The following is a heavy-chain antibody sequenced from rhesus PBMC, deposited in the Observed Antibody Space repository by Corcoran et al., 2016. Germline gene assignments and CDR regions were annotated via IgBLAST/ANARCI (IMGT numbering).Heavy chain of an antibody. CDR2: ICGSSGST. D-gene: IGHD4-29*01. J-gene: IGHJ4*01. V-gene: IGHV4-76*01. CDR1: GGSISGGYD. CDR3: ASHGSSYRYFDY. Sequence: QVQLQESGPVMVKPSATLSPTCAVSGGSISGGYDWSWIRQPPGKGLEWIGYICGSSGSTNYNPALKNRVTISTDTSKNQFSLKLSSVTAADTAVYYCASHGSSYRYFDYWGQGVLVTVSS.